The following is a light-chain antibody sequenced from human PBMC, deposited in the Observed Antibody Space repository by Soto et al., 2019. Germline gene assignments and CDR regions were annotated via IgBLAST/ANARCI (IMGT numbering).Light chain of an antibody. Sequence: TQSPGTLSLSQWEIATLSCGASQSVSSSYLAWYQQKPGQAPRLLIYGASNRATGIPARFSGSGSGTEFTLTISSLQSEDFAVYYCQQYNNWPPWTFGQGTKVDI. V-gene: IGKV3-15*01. J-gene: IGKJ1*01. CDR1: QSVSSSY. CDR2: GAS. CDR3: QQYNNWPPWT.